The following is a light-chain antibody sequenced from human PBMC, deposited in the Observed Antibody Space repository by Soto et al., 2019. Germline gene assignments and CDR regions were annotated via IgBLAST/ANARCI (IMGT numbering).Light chain of an antibody. Sequence: DIQMTQSPSTLSASVGDRVTITCRASESISSWLAGYQQKPGKAPKLLIYKASSLESGVPSRFTGSGSGTEFTLTISSLQPDDFATYYCQQYSKFSLTFGGGTKVEIK. CDR3: QQYSKFSLT. V-gene: IGKV1-5*03. CDR1: ESISSW. J-gene: IGKJ4*01. CDR2: KAS.